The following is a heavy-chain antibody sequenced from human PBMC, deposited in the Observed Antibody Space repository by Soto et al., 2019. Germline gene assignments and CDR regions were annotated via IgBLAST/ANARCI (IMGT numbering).Heavy chain of an antibody. CDR2: VYGGGIT. Sequence: GGSLRLSCAASGFTVTTNYMSWVRQAPGKGLEWVSVVYGGGITNSADSVKGRFTISRDDSKNTLYLQMNSLRAEDTAVYYCAREHDVHTHSWYFDLWGRGTLVTVSS. V-gene: IGHV3-66*01. CDR1: GFTVTTNY. J-gene: IGHJ2*01. CDR3: AREHDVHTHSWYFDL. D-gene: IGHD2-15*01.